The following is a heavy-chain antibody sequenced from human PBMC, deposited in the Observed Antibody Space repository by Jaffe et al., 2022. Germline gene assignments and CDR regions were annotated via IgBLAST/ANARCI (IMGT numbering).Heavy chain of an antibody. CDR1: GFTLRDYE. V-gene: IGHV3-48*03. CDR3: AREGELYSTMGYDAFDI. D-gene: IGHD3-10*01. CDR2: ITSSGTTV. J-gene: IGHJ3*02. Sequence: EMQVVESGGGLVLPGGSLRLSCAASGFTLRDYEVTWVRQAPGKGLEWISYITSSGTTVKYADSVKGRFTISRDNVKNFVYLQMSSLRAEDTAIYYCAREGELYSTMGYDAFDIWGQGTMVTVSS.